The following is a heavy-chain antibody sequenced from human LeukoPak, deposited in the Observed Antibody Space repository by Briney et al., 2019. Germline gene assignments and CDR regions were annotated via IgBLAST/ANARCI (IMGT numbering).Heavy chain of an antibody. D-gene: IGHD2-15*01. CDR1: GFSFSAYW. Sequence: GGSLRLSCAASGFSFSAYWMTWVRQAPGTGLEWVANINPAGSETYYVDPVKGRFGISRDNAKNLVYLQMNSLRAEDTAVYHCARFGYVAAVDVWGQGTPVTVSS. CDR2: INPAGSET. CDR3: ARFGYVAAVDV. V-gene: IGHV3-7*01. J-gene: IGHJ4*02.